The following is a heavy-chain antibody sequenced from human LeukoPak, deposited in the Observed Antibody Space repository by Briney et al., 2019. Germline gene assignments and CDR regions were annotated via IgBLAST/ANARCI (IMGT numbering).Heavy chain of an antibody. Sequence: GGSLRLSCAASGFTFSSSAMHWVRQAPDKGLEWVAVISYDGSNKYYADSVKGRFTISRDNSKNTLYLQMNSLRAEDTAVYYCAKDLRGPEDWGQGTLVTVSS. CDR1: GFTFSSSA. V-gene: IGHV3-30-3*01. CDR2: ISYDGSNK. D-gene: IGHD4-17*01. CDR3: AKDLRGPED. J-gene: IGHJ4*02.